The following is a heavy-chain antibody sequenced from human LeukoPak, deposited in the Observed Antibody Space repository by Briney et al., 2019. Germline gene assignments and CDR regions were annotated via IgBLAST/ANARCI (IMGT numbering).Heavy chain of an antibody. J-gene: IGHJ4*02. CDR1: GFIFGNYA. D-gene: IGHD3-9*01. Sequence: PGGSLRLSCAASGFIFGNYAMHWVRQAPGKGLDWVAVISFDGSNIYYADSAKGRFTISRDNSKNTLYLQMNSLRAEDTAVYYCAKDIWDQYFDWLLLESRGPDYWGQGTLVTVSS. V-gene: IGHV3-30*04. CDR2: ISFDGSNI. CDR3: AKDIWDQYFDWLLLESRGPDY.